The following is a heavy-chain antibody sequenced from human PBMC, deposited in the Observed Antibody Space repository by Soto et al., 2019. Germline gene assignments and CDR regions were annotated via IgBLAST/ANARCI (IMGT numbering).Heavy chain of an antibody. Sequence: SETLSLTCTVSGGSISGGGYYWSWIRQHPGKGLEWIGFISDSGSTYYNPSLQSRVTISVDTSRNQFSLNLNSVTAADTAVYYCAKDPLYGWFDPWGQGTLVTVSS. D-gene: IGHD2-2*02. V-gene: IGHV4-31*03. J-gene: IGHJ5*02. CDR3: AKDPLYGWFDP. CDR1: GGSISGGGYY. CDR2: ISDSGST.